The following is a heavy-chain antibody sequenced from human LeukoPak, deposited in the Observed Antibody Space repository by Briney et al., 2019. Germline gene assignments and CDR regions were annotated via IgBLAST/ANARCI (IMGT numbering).Heavy chain of an antibody. CDR3: ARNRYYYGSGNYGVPNWFDP. D-gene: IGHD3-10*01. CDR1: GGSISSYY. J-gene: IGHJ5*02. V-gene: IGHV4-39*01. Sequence: SETLSLTCTVSGGSISSYYWGWIRQPPGKGLKWIGSIYYSGSTYYNPSLESRVTISVDTSKNQFSLKLNSVTAADTAVYYCARNRYYYGSGNYGVPNWFDPWGQGTLVTVSS. CDR2: IYYSGST.